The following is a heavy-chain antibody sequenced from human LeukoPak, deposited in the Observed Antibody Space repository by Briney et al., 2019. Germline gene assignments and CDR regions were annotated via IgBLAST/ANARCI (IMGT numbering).Heavy chain of an antibody. Sequence: GGSLRLSCAASGFTFSSYSMNWVRQAPGKGPEWVSSISSSSSYIYYADSVKGRFTISRDNAKNSLYLQMNSLRAEDTAVYYCARDEYSSSFNWFDPWGQGTLVTVSS. V-gene: IGHV3-21*01. CDR3: ARDEYSSSFNWFDP. CDR2: ISSSSSYI. J-gene: IGHJ5*02. D-gene: IGHD6-6*01. CDR1: GFTFSSYS.